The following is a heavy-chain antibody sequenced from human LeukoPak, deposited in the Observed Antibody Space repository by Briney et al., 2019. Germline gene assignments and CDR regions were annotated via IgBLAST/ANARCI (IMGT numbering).Heavy chain of an antibody. CDR3: ARGDPEDYYYYYMDV. CDR1: GFTFSSYS. J-gene: IGHJ6*03. Sequence: GGSLRLSCAASGFTFSSYSMNWVRQAPGKGLEWVSYISSSSSTKYYADSMKGRFTISRDNAKNSLYLQMNSLRAEDTAVYYCARGDPEDYYYYYMDVWGKGTTVTVSS. CDR2: ISSSSSTK. D-gene: IGHD2-21*02. V-gene: IGHV3-48*01.